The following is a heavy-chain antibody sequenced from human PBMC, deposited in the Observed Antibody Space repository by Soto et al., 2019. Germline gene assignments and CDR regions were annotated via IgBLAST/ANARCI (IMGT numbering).Heavy chain of an antibody. D-gene: IGHD3-3*01. CDR3: ARVGRRGYQVQYYYYGMGV. J-gene: IGHJ6*02. Sequence: GGSLRLSCAASGFTFSSYSMNWVRQAPGKGLEWVSSISSSSSYIYYADSVKGRFTISRDNAKNSLYLQMNSLRAEDTAVYYCARVGRRGYQVQYYYYGMGVWGQGTTVTVSS. CDR1: GFTFSSYS. CDR2: ISSSSSYI. V-gene: IGHV3-21*01.